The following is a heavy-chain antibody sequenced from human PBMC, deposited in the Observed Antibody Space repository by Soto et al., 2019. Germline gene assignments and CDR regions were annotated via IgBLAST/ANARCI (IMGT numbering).Heavy chain of an antibody. CDR1: GGSISSYY. D-gene: IGHD6-13*01. Sequence: PSETLSLTCTVSGGSISSYYWSWIRQPPGKGLEWIGYIYYSGSTNYNPSLKSRVTISVDTSKNQFSLKLSSVTAADTAVYYCARAPLPFYSSSIFDRCGRGTLVTVSS. CDR3: ARAPLPFYSSSIFDR. V-gene: IGHV4-59*08. CDR2: IYYSGST. J-gene: IGHJ2*01.